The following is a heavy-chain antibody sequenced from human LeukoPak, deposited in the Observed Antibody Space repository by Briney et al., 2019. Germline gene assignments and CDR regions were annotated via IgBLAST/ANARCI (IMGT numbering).Heavy chain of an antibody. Sequence: KPGGSLRLSCAASGFTFSSYSMNWSRQAPGKGLEWVSSISSSSTYIYYADSVKGRFTISRDNAKRSLFLQMNSLRAEDTAVYYCARDGVVVGRLYYFDSWGQGTLVTVSS. J-gene: IGHJ4*02. CDR3: ARDGVVVGRLYYFDS. CDR1: GFTFSSYS. CDR2: ISSSSTYI. D-gene: IGHD2-2*01. V-gene: IGHV3-21*04.